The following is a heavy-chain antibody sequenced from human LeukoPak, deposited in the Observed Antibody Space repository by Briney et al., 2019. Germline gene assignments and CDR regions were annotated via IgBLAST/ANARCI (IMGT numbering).Heavy chain of an antibody. CDR1: GFTFDDYA. V-gene: IGHV3-9*01. J-gene: IGHJ4*02. CDR3: AKAFSGYGYYEAIDY. Sequence: PGGSLRLSCAASGFTFDDYAMHWVRQAPGKGLEWVSGISWNSGSIGYADSVKGRFTISRDNAKNSLYLQMNSLRAEDTAVYYCAKAFSGYGYYEAIDYWGQGTLVTVSS. CDR2: ISWNSGSI. D-gene: IGHD3-22*01.